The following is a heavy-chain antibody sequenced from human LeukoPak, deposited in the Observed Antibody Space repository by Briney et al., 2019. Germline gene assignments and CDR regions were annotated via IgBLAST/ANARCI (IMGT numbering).Heavy chain of an antibody. J-gene: IGHJ6*03. V-gene: IGHV4-4*07. D-gene: IGHD3-3*01. CDR3: ARGQRAHVEWSSYMDV. CDR1: GGSISSYY. CDR2: IYTSGST. Sequence: SETLSLTCTVSGGSISSYYWSWIRQPAGKGLEWIGRIYTSGSTDYNPSLKSRVTMSVDTSKNQFSLKLSSVTAADTAVYYCARGQRAHVEWSSYMDVWGKGTTVTVSS.